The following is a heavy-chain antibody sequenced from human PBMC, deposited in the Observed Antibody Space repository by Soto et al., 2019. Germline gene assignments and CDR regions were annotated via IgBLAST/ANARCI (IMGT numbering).Heavy chain of an antibody. D-gene: IGHD3-9*01. CDR2: SSSTTTYT. CDR1: GFTLSDYH. Sequence: QVHLVESGGGLVKPGGSLRLSCAASGFTLSDYHMTWIRQAPGKGLEWIAYSSSTTTYTNYADSVKGRFTISRDNAKNSLYLQMKNLRDEDTAVYYCARGILTGYKFDYWGQGTLVTVSS. J-gene: IGHJ4*02. V-gene: IGHV3-11*05. CDR3: ARGILTGYKFDY.